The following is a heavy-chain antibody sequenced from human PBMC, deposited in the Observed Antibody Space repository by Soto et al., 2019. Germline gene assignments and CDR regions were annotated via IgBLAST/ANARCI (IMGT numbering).Heavy chain of an antibody. CDR1: GLNFSDYG. V-gene: IGHV3-33*01. Sequence: VQLVESGGTLVQPGRSLRLSCVASGLNFSDYGMHWVRQAPGKGLEWVAVIWYDGSNKFYADSVKGRFTMSRDNSQNTAYLQMDSLRVEDAAVYYCARESAEGFLRIDPWGQGTQVAVSS. D-gene: IGHD6-13*01. CDR3: ARESAEGFLRIDP. CDR2: IWYDGSNK. J-gene: IGHJ5*02.